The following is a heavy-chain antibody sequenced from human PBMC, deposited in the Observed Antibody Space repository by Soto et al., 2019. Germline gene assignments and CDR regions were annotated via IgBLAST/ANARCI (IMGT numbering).Heavy chain of an antibody. Sequence: SETLSLTCAVSGGSISSGGYCWSWIRQPPGKGLEWIGYIYHSGSTYYNPSLKSRVTISVDRSKNQFSLKLSSVTAADTAVYYCARGMTTVTTLDYWGQGTLVTVSS. CDR1: GGSISSGGYC. CDR2: IYHSGST. CDR3: ARGMTTVTTLDY. D-gene: IGHD4-4*01. V-gene: IGHV4-30-2*01. J-gene: IGHJ4*02.